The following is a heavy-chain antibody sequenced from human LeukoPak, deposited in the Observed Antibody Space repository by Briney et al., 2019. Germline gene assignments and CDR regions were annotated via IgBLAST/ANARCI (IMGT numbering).Heavy chain of an antibody. D-gene: IGHD6-13*01. Sequence: GRSLRLSCAASGFTFSSYGMHWVRQAPGKGLEWVALIWYHGSNKYYADSVKGRFTISRDNSKNTLYLQMNSLRAEDTAMYYCAKQTSGSSSWYDYWGQGTLVTVSS. J-gene: IGHJ4*02. CDR3: AKQTSGSSSWYDY. V-gene: IGHV3-33*06. CDR1: GFTFSSYG. CDR2: IWYHGSNK.